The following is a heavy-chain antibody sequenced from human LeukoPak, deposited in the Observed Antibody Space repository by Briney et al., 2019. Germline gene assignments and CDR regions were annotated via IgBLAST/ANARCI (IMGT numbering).Heavy chain of an antibody. CDR2: ISYDGSNK. J-gene: IGHJ4*02. CDR1: GFTFSSYA. D-gene: IGHD6-13*01. V-gene: IGHV3-30-3*01. CDR3: ARGGYSIAAAATDY. Sequence: PGGSLRLSCAASGFTFSSYAMHWVRQAPGKGLEWVAVISYDGSNKYYADSVKGRFTISRDNAKNTLYLQMNSLRAEDTAVYYCARGGYSIAAAATDYWGQGTLVTVSS.